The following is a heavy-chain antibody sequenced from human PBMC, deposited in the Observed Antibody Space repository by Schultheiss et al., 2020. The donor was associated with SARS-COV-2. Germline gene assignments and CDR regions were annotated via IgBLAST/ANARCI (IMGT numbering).Heavy chain of an antibody. J-gene: IGHJ4*02. CDR1: GFTFSSYG. V-gene: IGHV3-33*08. CDR2: ILNDGTTK. CDR3: AKRYDFWSGYCDY. Sequence: GGSLRLSCAASGFTFSSYGMHWVRQAPGKGLEWVAVILNDGTTKYYADSVKGRFTISRDNSKNTLYLQMNSLRAEDTAVYYCAKRYDFWSGYCDYWGQGTLVTVSS. D-gene: IGHD3-3*01.